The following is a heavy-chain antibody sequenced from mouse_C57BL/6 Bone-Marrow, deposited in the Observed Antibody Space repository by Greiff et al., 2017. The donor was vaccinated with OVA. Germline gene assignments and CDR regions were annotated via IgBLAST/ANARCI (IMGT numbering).Heavy chain of an antibody. CDR2: IWRGGST. D-gene: IGHD6-1*01. V-gene: IGHV2-5*01. J-gene: IGHJ3*01. CDR3: AKTTGVSNPPWFAY. Sequence: VKLMESGPGLVQPSQSLSITCTVSGFSLTSYGVHWVRQSPGKGLEWLGVIWRGGSTDYNAAFMSRLSITKDNSKSQVFFKMNSLQADDTAIYYCAKTTGVSNPPWFAYWGQGTLVTVSA. CDR1: GFSLTSYG.